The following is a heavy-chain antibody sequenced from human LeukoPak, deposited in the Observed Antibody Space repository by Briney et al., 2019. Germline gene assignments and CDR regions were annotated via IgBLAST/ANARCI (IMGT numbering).Heavy chain of an antibody. Sequence: LVTLSLTCAVYGGSFSGYYWSWIRQPPGKGLEWIGEINHSGSTNYNPSLKSRVTISVDTSKNQFSLKLSSVTAADTAVYYCARGSSIAAYFDYWGQGTLVTVSS. CDR3: ARGSSIAAYFDY. CDR1: GGSFSGYY. V-gene: IGHV4-34*01. CDR2: INHSGST. D-gene: IGHD6-6*01. J-gene: IGHJ4*02.